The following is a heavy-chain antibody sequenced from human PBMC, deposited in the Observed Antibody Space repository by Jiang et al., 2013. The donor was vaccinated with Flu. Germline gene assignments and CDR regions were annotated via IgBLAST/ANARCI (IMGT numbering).Heavy chain of an antibody. CDR1: GGSISSYY. Sequence: GLVKPSETLSLTCTVSGGSISSYYWSWIRQPPGKGLEWIGYIYYSGSTNYNPSLKSRVTISVDTSKNQFSLKLSSVTAADTAVYYCARVVDKGSGRRDWYFDLWGRGTLVTVSS. D-gene: IGHD3-10*01. J-gene: IGHJ2*01. CDR2: IYYSGST. CDR3: ARVVDKGSGRRDWYFDL. V-gene: IGHV4-59*01.